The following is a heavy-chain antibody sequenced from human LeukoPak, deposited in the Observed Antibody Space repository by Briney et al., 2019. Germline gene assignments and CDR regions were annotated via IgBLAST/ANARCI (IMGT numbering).Heavy chain of an antibody. J-gene: IGHJ4*02. CDR2: IRYDGSNK. CDR1: GFTFSSYG. V-gene: IGHV3-30*02. Sequence: GGSLRLSCAASGFTFSSYGMHRVRQAPGKGLEWVAFIRYDGSNKYYADSVKGRFTISRDNSKNTLYLQMNSLRAEDTAVYYCAKGLSYGELYYFDYWGQGTLVTVSS. CDR3: AKGLSYGELYYFDY. D-gene: IGHD5-18*01.